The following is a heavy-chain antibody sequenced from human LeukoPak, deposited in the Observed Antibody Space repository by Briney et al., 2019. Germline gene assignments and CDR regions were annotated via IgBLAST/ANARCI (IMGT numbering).Heavy chain of an antibody. Sequence: GSLRLSCAASGFTFSDYYMSWIRQAPGKGLEWVSYISSSGSTIYYADSVKGRFTISRDNAKNSLYLQMNSLRAEDTAVYYCARVAHCGGDCYSFDYWGQGTLVTVSS. V-gene: IGHV3-11*01. D-gene: IGHD2-21*02. CDR3: ARVAHCGGDCYSFDY. CDR2: ISSSGSTI. J-gene: IGHJ4*02. CDR1: GFTFSDYY.